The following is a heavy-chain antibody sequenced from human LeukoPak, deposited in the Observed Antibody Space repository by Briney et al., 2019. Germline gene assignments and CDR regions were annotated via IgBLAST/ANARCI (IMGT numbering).Heavy chain of an antibody. D-gene: IGHD1-26*01. CDR1: GGSISSYY. CDR2: IHYSGST. V-gene: IGHV4-59*12. CDR3: ARVGALGGHDF. J-gene: IGHJ4*02. Sequence: SETLSLTCTVSGGSISSYYWSWIRQPPGKGLEWIGYIHYSGSTHYNPSLKSRVTISLDKSKNQFSLKLNSVTAADTAVYYCARVGALGGHDFWGQGSLVTVSS.